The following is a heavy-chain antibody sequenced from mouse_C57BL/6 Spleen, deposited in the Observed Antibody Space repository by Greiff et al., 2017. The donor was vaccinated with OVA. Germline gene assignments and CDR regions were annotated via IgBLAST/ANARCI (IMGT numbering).Heavy chain of an antibody. V-gene: IGHV2-3*01. J-gene: IGHJ1*03. D-gene: IGHD1-1*01. Sequence: VKLVESGPGLVAPSQSLSITCTASGFSFTSYGVSWVRQPPGKGLEWLGVIWGDGSTNYHSALISRLSISKDNSKSQVFLKLNSLQTDDTATYYCAKGSSSWYFDVWGTGTTVTVSS. CDR3: AKGSSSWYFDV. CDR1: GFSFTSYG. CDR2: IWGDGST.